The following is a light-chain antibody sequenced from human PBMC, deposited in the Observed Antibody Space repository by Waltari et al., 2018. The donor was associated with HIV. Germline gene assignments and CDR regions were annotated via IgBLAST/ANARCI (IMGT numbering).Light chain of an antibody. V-gene: IGLV1-40*01. Sequence: QSLLTQPPSVSGAPGQRVTISCTGSSPNMGAGYHVPWYQQLPGTATKLLIYGNTYRPSRSPCLVSGSKSGTSGFLACTRFQAEVGADYYCQSYDSSRSIVFGPGPKITVL. CDR2: GNT. CDR3: QSYDSSRSIV. CDR1: SPNMGAGYH. J-gene: IGLJ1*01.